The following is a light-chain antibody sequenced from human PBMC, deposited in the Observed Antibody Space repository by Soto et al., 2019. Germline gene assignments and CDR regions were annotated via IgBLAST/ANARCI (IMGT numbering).Light chain of an antibody. V-gene: IGLV2-14*01. Sequence: QSVLTQPASVSGSPGQSITISCTGTSSDVGGYNYVSWYQQHPGKAPKLMIYDVSNRPSGVSNRFSGSKSGNTASLTISGLQAEDEADYYCSSYTSRRTLHVVFGGGTKLTVL. CDR3: SSYTSRRTLHVV. CDR1: SSDVGGYNY. CDR2: DVS. J-gene: IGLJ2*01.